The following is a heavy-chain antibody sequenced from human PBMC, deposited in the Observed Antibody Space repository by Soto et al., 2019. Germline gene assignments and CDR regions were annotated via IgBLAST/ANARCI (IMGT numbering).Heavy chain of an antibody. D-gene: IGHD1-20*01. Sequence: SETLSLTCAVYGGSFSGYYWSWSRQPPGKGLEWIGEINHSGSTNYNPSLKSRVTISVDTSKNQFSLKLSSVTAADTAVYYCARTDDNWNDAGWFDPWGQRTLVTVSS. CDR1: GGSFSGYY. CDR3: ARTDDNWNDAGWFDP. V-gene: IGHV4-34*01. CDR2: INHSGST. J-gene: IGHJ5*02.